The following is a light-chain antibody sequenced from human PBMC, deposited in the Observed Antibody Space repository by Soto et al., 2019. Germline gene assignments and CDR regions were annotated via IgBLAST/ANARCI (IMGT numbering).Light chain of an antibody. CDR3: QTWGTGGV. CDR1: SGHSAYA. CDR2: VNSDGSH. Sequence: QLVLTQSPSASASLGASVKLTCILSSGHSAYAIAWHRQQPQKGPRFLMKVNSDGSHSKGDGIPDRFSGSSSGTERYLTISNLQSEDEAEYYCQTWGTGGVFGGWTKLTVL. J-gene: IGLJ2*01. V-gene: IGLV4-69*02.